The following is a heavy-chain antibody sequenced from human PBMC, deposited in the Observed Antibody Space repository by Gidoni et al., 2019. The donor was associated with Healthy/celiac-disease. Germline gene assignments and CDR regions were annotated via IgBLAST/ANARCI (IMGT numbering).Heavy chain of an antibody. Sequence: QITLKESGPTLVKPTQTLTLTCTFSGFSLSTSGVGVGWIRQPPGKALEWLALIYWDDDKRYSPSLKSRLTITKDTSKNQVVLTMTNMDPVDTATYYCAHTGDTIVGATGVVDYWGQGTLVTVSS. CDR1: GFSLSTSGVG. D-gene: IGHD1-26*01. CDR3: AHTGDTIVGATGVVDY. V-gene: IGHV2-5*02. CDR2: IYWDDDK. J-gene: IGHJ4*02.